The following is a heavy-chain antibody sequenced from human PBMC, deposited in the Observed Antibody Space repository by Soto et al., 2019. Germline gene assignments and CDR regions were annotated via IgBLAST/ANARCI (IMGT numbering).Heavy chain of an antibody. CDR1: GFSLSTSGIC. Sequence: ASGPTLVNPTQTLTLTCTFSGFSLSTSGICVSWIRQPPGKALEWLSRIDWDDDKHYSTSLKTRLTISKNTSKSQVVLTMTNMDPVDTASYYCARVTKWWLLVDYWGQGILVTVSS. J-gene: IGHJ4*02. CDR2: IDWDDDK. V-gene: IGHV2-70*11. CDR3: ARVTKWWLLVDY. D-gene: IGHD2-15*01.